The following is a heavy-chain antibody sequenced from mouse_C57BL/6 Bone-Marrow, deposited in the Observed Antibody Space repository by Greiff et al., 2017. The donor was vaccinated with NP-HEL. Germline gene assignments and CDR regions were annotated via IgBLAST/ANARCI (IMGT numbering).Heavy chain of an antibody. CDR2: ISSGGSYT. CDR3: ARHTSWFAY. V-gene: IGHV5-6*01. J-gene: IGHJ3*01. CDR1: GFTFSSYG. Sequence: EVKVVESGGDLVKPGGSLKLSCAASGFTFSSYGMSWVRQTPDKRLEWVATISSGGSYTYYPDSVKGRFTISRDNAKNTLYLQMSSLKSEDTAMYYCARHTSWFAYWGQGTLVTVSA.